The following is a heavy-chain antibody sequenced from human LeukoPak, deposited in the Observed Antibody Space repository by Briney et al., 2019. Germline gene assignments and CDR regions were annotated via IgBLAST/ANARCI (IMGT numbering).Heavy chain of an antibody. D-gene: IGHD3-16*01. Sequence: GGSLRLSCGASGFTFSNYWMHWVRQAPGKGLVWVSRINSDGSRTSSADSVKGRFTISRDNSKNTLYLQMNSLRVEDTAVYYCARDGRALGEYWGKGTLVTVSS. CDR1: GFTFSNYW. V-gene: IGHV3-74*01. J-gene: IGHJ4*02. CDR3: ARDGRALGEY. CDR2: INSDGSRT.